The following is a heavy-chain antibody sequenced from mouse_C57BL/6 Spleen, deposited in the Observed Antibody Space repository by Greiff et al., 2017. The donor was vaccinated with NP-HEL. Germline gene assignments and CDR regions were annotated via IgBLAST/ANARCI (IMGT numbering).Heavy chain of an antibody. Sequence: EVQLVESGGGLVQPGGSLSLSCAASGFTFTDYYMSWVRQPPGQALEWLGFIRNKAHGYTSKYSASVKGGFTISRDDYRSSLYLQMNALRAEDSASAYWAILYGSSDDYAMDYWGKGTWVTVSS. D-gene: IGHD1-1*01. CDR1: GFTFTDYY. CDR2: IRNKAHGYTS. J-gene: IGHJ4*01. CDR3: AILYGSSDDYAMDY. V-gene: IGHV7-3*01.